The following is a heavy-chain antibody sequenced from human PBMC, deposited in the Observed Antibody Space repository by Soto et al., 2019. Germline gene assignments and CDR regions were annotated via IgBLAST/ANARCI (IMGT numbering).Heavy chain of an antibody. Sequence: PSETLSLTCTVSGGSISSGSYYWSWIRQRPGKGPEWIGHIYYSGSTYYSPSLMSRITISVDTSKNQFSLKLSSVTAADTAVYYCARGATSRWQHNWFDPWGQGTLVTVSS. CDR1: GGSISSGSYY. J-gene: IGHJ5*02. V-gene: IGHV4-31*03. CDR3: ARGATSRWQHNWFDP. D-gene: IGHD6-13*01. CDR2: IYYSGST.